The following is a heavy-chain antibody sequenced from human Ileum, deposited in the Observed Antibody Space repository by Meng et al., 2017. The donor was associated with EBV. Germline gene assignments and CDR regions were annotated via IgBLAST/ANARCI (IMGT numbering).Heavy chain of an antibody. CDR2: IYYSGST. Sequence: QLHASGSGLVNPSDPLSLTCAVSGYYISSTNWWGWLRQPPGKGLEWIGYIYYSGSTSYNPSLKSRVTMSVDTSKNQFSLNLNSVTAVDTAVYYCARNVPGTSAYYDWGQGTLVTVSS. V-gene: IGHV4-28*01. CDR1: GYYISSTNW. J-gene: IGHJ4*02. CDR3: ARNVPGTSAYYD. D-gene: IGHD3-22*01.